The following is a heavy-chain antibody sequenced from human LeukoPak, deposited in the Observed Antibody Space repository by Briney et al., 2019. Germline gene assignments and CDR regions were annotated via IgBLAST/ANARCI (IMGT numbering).Heavy chain of an antibody. V-gene: IGHV1-18*01. D-gene: IGHD1-26*01. CDR3: ARDQYSGSYYTYYYYYYMDV. CDR2: MNPNSGNT. CDR1: GYTFTSYD. J-gene: IGHJ6*03. Sequence: ASVKVSCKASGYTFTSYDINWVRQATGQGLEWMGWMNPNSGNTNYAQKLQGRVTMTTDTSTSTAYMELRSLRSDDTAVYYCARDQYSGSYYTYYYYYYMDVWGKGTTVTVSS.